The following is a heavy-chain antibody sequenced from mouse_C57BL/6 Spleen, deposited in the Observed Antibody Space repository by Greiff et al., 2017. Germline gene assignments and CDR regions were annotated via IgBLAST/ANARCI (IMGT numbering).Heavy chain of an antibody. V-gene: IGHV2-2*01. CDR1: GFSLTSYG. CDR3: ARDDYDSWFAY. J-gene: IGHJ3*01. Sequence: VQLAESGPGLVQPSQSLSITCTVSGFSLTSYGVHWVRQSPGTGLEWLGVIWSGGSTDYNAAFISRLSISKDNSTSQVFLKMSSLQADDSAIYYCARDDYDSWFAYWGQGTLVTVSA. CDR2: IWSGGST. D-gene: IGHD2-4*01.